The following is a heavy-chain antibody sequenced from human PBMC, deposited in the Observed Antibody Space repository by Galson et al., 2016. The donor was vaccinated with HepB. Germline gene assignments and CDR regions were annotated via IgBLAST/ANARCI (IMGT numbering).Heavy chain of an antibody. J-gene: IGHJ3*02. D-gene: IGHD1-26*01. CDR3: ARGGSAFDI. CDR1: GFTFSNYW. Sequence: SLRLSCAASGFTFSNYWMSWVRRAPGKGLEWVANIKQDGSDKNYVDSVKGRFTISRDNAKNSLDLQMDSLRAEDTAVYYCARGGSAFDIWGQGTMVTVSS. CDR2: IKQDGSDK. V-gene: IGHV3-7*03.